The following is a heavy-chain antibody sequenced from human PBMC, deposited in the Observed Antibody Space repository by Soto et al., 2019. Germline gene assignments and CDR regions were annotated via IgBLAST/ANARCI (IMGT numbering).Heavy chain of an antibody. CDR2: IIPIFGTA. V-gene: IGHV1-69*12. CDR3: ARDRADTAMVRGPFDY. J-gene: IGHJ4*02. Sequence: QVQLVQSGAEVKKPGSSVKVSCKASGGTFSSYAISWVRQAPGQGLEWMGGIIPIFGTANYAQKFQGRVTITADESTSTAYMELSSLRSEETAVYYCARDRADTAMVRGPFDYWGQGTLVTVSS. CDR1: GGTFSSYA. D-gene: IGHD3-10*01.